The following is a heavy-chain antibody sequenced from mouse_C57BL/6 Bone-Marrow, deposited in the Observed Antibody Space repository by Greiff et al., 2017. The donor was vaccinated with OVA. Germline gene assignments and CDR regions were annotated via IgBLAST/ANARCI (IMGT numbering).Heavy chain of an antibody. J-gene: IGHJ2*01. CDR1: GYTFTSYW. CDR3: ARRGYGYDGFDY. D-gene: IGHD2-2*01. V-gene: IGHV1-59*01. Sequence: QVQLQQPGAELVRPGTSVKLSCKASGYTFTSYWMHWVKQRPGQGLEWIGVIDPSDSYTNYNQKFKGKATLTVDTSSSTAYMQLSNLTSEDSAVYYCARRGYGYDGFDYWGQGTTLTVSS. CDR2: IDPSDSYT.